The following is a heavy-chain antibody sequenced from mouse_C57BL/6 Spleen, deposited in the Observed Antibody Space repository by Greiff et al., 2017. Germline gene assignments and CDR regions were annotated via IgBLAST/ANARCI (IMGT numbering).Heavy chain of an antibody. CDR1: GFTFSDYG. CDR2: ISSGSSTI. V-gene: IGHV5-17*01. Sequence: EVHLVESGGGLVKPGGSLKLSCAASGFTFSDYGMHWVRQAPEKGLEWVAYISSGSSTIYYADTVKGRFTFSRDNAKNTLFLQRTSLRSEDTAMYYCARSYSYGRSTWFAYWGQGTLVTVSA. CDR3: ARSYSYGRSTWFAY. D-gene: IGHD1-1*01. J-gene: IGHJ3*01.